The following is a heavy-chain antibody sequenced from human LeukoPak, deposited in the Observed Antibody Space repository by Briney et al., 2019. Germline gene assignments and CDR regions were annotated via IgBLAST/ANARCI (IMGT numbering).Heavy chain of an antibody. D-gene: IGHD2-15*01. V-gene: IGHV4-38-2*02. Sequence: SETLSLTCTVSGYSLSSGYYWGWIRQPPGKGLEWVGSIYHSGSTYYNPSLKSRVTISVDTSKNQFSLKLSSVTAADTAVYYCARDGGGRKVVVAASSWFDPWGQGTLVTVSS. CDR1: GYSLSSGYY. CDR3: ARDGGGRKVVVAASSWFDP. J-gene: IGHJ5*02. CDR2: IYHSGST.